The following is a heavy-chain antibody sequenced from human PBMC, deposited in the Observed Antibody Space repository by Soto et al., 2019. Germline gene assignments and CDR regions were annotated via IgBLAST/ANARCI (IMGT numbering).Heavy chain of an antibody. Sequence: PSDTLSLTCTASGGSISNYDWSWIRQPPGKGLEWLGYVYYNGITNYNPSLKSRVTRSVDTSKNQCTLNPTSLTVAYTAIYYYTGARWY. CDR3: TGARWY. V-gene: IGHV4-59*13. D-gene: IGHD2-2*02. CDR1: GGSISNYD. J-gene: IGHJ2*01. CDR2: VYYNGIT.